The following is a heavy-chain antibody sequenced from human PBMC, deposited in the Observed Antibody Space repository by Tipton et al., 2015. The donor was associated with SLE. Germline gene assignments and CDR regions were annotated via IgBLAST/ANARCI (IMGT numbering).Heavy chain of an antibody. CDR2: IIPIVRTT. D-gene: IGHD5-18*01. Sequence: QLVQSGAEVKKPGSSVKVSCKASGGTFSSFAINWVRQAPGQGLEWLAGIIPIVRTTDYAQKFQGRVTLTADESTGTAYMEMSGLRSEDTAVYYCARVRVDTAMGVFDFWGQGTLVTVSS. V-gene: IGHV1-69*01. CDR1: GGTFSSFA. CDR3: ARVRVDTAMGVFDF. J-gene: IGHJ4*02.